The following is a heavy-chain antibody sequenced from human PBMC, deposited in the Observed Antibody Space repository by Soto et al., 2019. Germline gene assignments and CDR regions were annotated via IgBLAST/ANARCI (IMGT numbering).Heavy chain of an antibody. D-gene: IGHD6-19*01. CDR2: ISAYNANT. Sequence: ASLVKGYCKASGDSFSGYRISWRRQDTGEGLEWMGWISAYNANTNYAQKLQGRVTMTTDTSISTAYMELSRLRSDDTAVYYCATSRISIAVAGERESYFAYWGQGTPVTV. CDR3: ATSRISIAVAGERESYFAY. CDR1: GDSFSGYR. V-gene: IGHV1-18*01. J-gene: IGHJ4*02.